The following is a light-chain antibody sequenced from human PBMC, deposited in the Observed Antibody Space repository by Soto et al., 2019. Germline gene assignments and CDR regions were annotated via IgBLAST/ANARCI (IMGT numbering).Light chain of an antibody. CDR1: QSVSSSY. Sequence: EMVLTQSPGTLSLSPGERATLSCGASQSVSSSYLAWYQQKPGQAPRLLIYGASSRATGIPDRFSGSGSGTDFTLTISRLEPEDFAVYYCQQYGTSPRTFGQGTRVEI. CDR2: GAS. CDR3: QQYGTSPRT. V-gene: IGKV3-20*01. J-gene: IGKJ1*01.